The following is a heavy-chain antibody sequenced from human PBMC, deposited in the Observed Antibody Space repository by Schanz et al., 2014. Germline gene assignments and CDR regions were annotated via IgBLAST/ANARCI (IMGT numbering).Heavy chain of an antibody. D-gene: IGHD1-1*01. V-gene: IGHV3-23*01. CDR1: GFTFNSYA. CDR2: ISHSGGSK. J-gene: IGHJ4*02. Sequence: DVQLLESGGGLVQPGGSLRLSCAASGFTFNSYAMTWVRQAPGKGLEWVSSISHSGGSKYYADSVKGRFTISRDNSENTLYLQMNSLRADDTAVYFCARAHGNNWCGKGLDYWGQGTQVTVSS. CDR3: ARAHGNNWCGKGLDY.